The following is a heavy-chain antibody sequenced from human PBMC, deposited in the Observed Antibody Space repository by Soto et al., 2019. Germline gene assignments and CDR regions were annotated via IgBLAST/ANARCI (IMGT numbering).Heavy chain of an antibody. V-gene: IGHV3-30*18. J-gene: IGHJ6*02. CDR2: ISYDGSNK. Sequence: PGGSLRLSCAASGFTFSSYGMHWVRQAPGKGLEWVAVISYDGSNKYYADSVKGRFTISRDNSKNTLYLQMNSLRAEDTAVYYCANSDCSSTSCSHYYYYGMDVWGQGTTVTVSS. CDR1: GFTFSSYG. CDR3: ANSDCSSTSCSHYYYYGMDV. D-gene: IGHD2-2*01.